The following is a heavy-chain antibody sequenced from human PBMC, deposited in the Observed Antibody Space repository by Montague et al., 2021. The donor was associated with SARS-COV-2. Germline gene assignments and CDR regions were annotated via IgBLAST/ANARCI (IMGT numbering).Heavy chain of an antibody. CDR3: ARERFDFGAGRQEAMDF. CDR1: GDSITNHY. V-gene: IGHV4-4*07. D-gene: IGHD3-10*01. Sequence: SETLSLTCSVSGDSITNHYWSWIRQPAGKGLEWIGRMHFTGKTNFSPFFSSRLTMSADTSKNQFSLKLTSVTAADTAIYCCARERFDFGAGRQEAMDFWGQGTLVTVSS. J-gene: IGHJ4*02. CDR2: MHFTGKT.